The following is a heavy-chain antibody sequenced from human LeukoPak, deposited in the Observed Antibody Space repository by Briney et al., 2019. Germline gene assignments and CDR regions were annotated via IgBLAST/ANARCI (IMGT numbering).Heavy chain of an antibody. CDR3: ARGLPTTYYYDSSGSHPYYFDY. V-gene: IGHV4-34*01. D-gene: IGHD3-22*01. Sequence: PSETLSLTCAVYGGSFSGYYWSWIRQPPGKGLEWIGEINHSGSTNYNPSLKSRVTISVDTSKNQFSLKLSSVTAADTAVYYCARGLPTTYYYDSSGSHPYYFDYWGQGTLVTVSS. CDR1: GGSFSGYY. J-gene: IGHJ4*02. CDR2: INHSGST.